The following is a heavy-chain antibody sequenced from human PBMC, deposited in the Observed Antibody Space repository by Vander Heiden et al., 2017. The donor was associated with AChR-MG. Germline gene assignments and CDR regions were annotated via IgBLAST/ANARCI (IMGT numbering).Heavy chain of an antibody. CDR2: IRSKAYGGTT. Sequence: EVQLVESGGGLIQPGRSLRLSCITSGFPFGDYAMTLVRQAPGKGLEWVGFIRSKAYGGTTEYAASVQGRFIISRDDSKSIAYLQMNSLKMEDTAVYYCTRGWGRTTLTTCDSWGQGTLVTVSS. CDR1: GFPFGDYA. J-gene: IGHJ4*02. V-gene: IGHV3-49*04. CDR3: TRGWGRTTLTTCDS. D-gene: IGHD4-17*01.